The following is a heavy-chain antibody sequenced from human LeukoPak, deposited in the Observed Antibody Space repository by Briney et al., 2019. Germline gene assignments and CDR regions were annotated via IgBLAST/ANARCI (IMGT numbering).Heavy chain of an antibody. CDR1: GFTFSNYG. CDR3: ARAPMTTRTTYYFDY. Sequence: GGSLRLSCVAFGFTFSNYGMHWVRQAPGKGLEWVAIIWYDGSNKYYVDSVKGRFTISRDNSKNTLYLQMNSLRAEDTAVYFCARAPMTTRTTYYFDYWGQGTLVTVSS. D-gene: IGHD4-11*01. CDR2: IWYDGSNK. V-gene: IGHV3-33*01. J-gene: IGHJ4*02.